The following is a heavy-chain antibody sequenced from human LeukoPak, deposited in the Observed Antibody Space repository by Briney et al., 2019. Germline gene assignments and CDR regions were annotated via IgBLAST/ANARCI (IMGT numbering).Heavy chain of an antibody. D-gene: IGHD5-24*01. J-gene: IGHJ4*02. CDR2: IYYSGST. Sequence: SETLSLTCTVSGGSISSYYWSWIRQPPGKGLEWIGYIYYSGSTYYNPSLKSRVTISVDTSKNQFSLKLSSVTAADTAVYYCARDRDGYNYVDYWGQGTLVTVSS. V-gene: IGHV4-59*12. CDR1: GGSISSYY. CDR3: ARDRDGYNYVDY.